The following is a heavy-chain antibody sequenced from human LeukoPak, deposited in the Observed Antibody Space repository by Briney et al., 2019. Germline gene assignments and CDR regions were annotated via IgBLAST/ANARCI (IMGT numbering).Heavy chain of an antibody. CDR2: IYYTGAT. D-gene: IGHD5-12*01. V-gene: IGHV4-59*01. CDR1: GGSISGYF. CDR3: ARLRGGYSMYYFDY. Sequence: SETLSLTCTVSGGSISGYFWSCIRQPPGQGLEFIGYIYYTGATLYNPSLKSRVTISVDTSKNQFSLKLSSVTAADTAVYYCARLRGGYSMYYFDYWGQGTLVTVSS. J-gene: IGHJ4*02.